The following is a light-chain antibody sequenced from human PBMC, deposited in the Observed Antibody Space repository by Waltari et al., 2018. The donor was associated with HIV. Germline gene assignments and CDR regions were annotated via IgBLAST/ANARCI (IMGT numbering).Light chain of an antibody. V-gene: IGLV8-61*01. Sequence: QTVVTQEPSLSVSPGGTVTLTCGLSSGSVSTSYYPTWLQQTPGQTPRTLIFNTHTRSSGVPERFSGSILGNQAALTIAGAQADDESDYYCVVYLGSGTWVFGGGTKLTVL. CDR3: VVYLGSGTWV. CDR2: NTH. CDR1: SGSVSTSYY. J-gene: IGLJ2*01.